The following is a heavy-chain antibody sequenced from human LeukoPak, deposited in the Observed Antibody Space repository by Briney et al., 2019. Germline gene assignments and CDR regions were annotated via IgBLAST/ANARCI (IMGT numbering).Heavy chain of an antibody. D-gene: IGHD6-19*01. Sequence: GGSLRLSCAASGFTFSSYWMHWVRQAPGKGLVWVSRINSDGSSTSYADSVKGRFTISRDNAKNTLYLQMNSLRAEDTAVYYCARGEYSSGWYGYYYYYYMDVWGKGTTVTVSS. CDR3: ARGEYSSGWYGYYYYYYMDV. V-gene: IGHV3-74*01. J-gene: IGHJ6*03. CDR2: INSDGSST. CDR1: GFTFSSYW.